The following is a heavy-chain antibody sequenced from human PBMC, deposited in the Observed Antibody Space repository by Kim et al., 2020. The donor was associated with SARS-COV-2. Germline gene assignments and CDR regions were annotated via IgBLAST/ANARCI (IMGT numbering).Heavy chain of an antibody. CDR1: GGSISSGGYS. CDR3: ARGSGLGSPYGMDV. J-gene: IGHJ6*02. CDR2: IYYSGST. V-gene: IGHV4-30-2*01. D-gene: IGHD3-10*01. Sequence: SETLSLTCAVSGGSISSGGYSWSWIRQPPGKGLEWIGYIYYSGSTYYNPSLKSRVTISVDRSKHQFSLKLSSVTAADTAVDYCARGSGLGSPYGMDVWG.